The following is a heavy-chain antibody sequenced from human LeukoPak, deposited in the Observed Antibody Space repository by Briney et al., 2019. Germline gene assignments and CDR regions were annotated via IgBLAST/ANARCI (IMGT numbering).Heavy chain of an antibody. J-gene: IGHJ4*02. V-gene: IGHV4-59*08. CDR1: GGSISSYY. CDR3: ARHYYYDGSALIDY. CDR2: IYYSGST. Sequence: PSETLSLTCTVSGGSISSYYWSWIRQPPGKGLEWIGYIYYSGSTNYNPSLKSRVTISVDTSKNQFSLRLSSVTAADTAVYYCARHYYYDGSALIDYWGQGTLVTVSS. D-gene: IGHD3-22*01.